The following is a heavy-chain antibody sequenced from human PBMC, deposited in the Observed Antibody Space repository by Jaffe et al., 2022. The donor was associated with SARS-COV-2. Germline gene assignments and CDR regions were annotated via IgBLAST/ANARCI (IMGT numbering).Heavy chain of an antibody. CDR2: IDPSGGGT. V-gene: IGHV1-46*01. J-gene: IGHJ4*02. Sequence: QVQLVQSGAEVKKPGASVKISCKASGYTFTRNYIHWVRQAPGQGLEWMGKIDPSGGGTTYAQKIQGRLTMTRDMSTSTVYMELSSLRSEDTAVYYCARVWSSFGVSLQYDYWGQGTLVTVSS. D-gene: IGHD3-10*01. CDR3: ARVWSSFGVSLQYDY. CDR1: GYTFTRNY.